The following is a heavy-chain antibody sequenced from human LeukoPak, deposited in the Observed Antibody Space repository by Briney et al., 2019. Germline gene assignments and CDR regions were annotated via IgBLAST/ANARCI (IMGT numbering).Heavy chain of an antibody. CDR1: GGSISSYY. J-gene: IGHJ4*02. D-gene: IGHD2-8*02. CDR3: ARKCLTGGLDY. CDR2: IYYSGST. V-gene: IGHV4-59*01. Sequence: SETLSLTCTVSGGSISSYYWSWIRQPPGKGLEWIGYIYYSGSTNYSPSLKSRVTISVDTSKNQFSLKLSSVTAADTAVYYCARKCLTGGLDYWGQGTLVTVSS.